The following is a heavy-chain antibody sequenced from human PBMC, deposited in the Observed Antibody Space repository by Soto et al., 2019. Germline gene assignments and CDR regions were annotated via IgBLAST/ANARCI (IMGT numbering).Heavy chain of an antibody. CDR1: GYSFTSYW. J-gene: IGHJ4*02. D-gene: IGHD3-3*01. CDR2: IYPGDSDT. Sequence: GESLKISCKGSGYSFTSYWIGWVRQMPGKGLEWMGIIYPGDSDTRYSPSFQGQVTISADKSISTAYLQWSSLKASDTAMYYCARTTNEYYDFWSGSKFLDYWGQGTLVTVSS. V-gene: IGHV5-51*01. CDR3: ARTTNEYYDFWSGSKFLDY.